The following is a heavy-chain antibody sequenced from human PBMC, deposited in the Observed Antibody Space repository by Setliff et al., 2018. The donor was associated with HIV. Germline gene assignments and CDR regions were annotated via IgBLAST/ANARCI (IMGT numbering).Heavy chain of an antibody. J-gene: IGHJ4*02. CDR1: GGSISSHY. V-gene: IGHV4-59*11. Sequence: PSETLSLTCTVSGGSISSHYWSWIRQPPGKGLEWIGYIYYSGSTNYNPSLKSRVTISVGTSKNQFSLKLSSVTAADTAVYYCARVGYHGSGRYSFDYWGQGTLVTVSS. D-gene: IGHD3-10*01. CDR2: IYYSGST. CDR3: ARVGYHGSGRYSFDY.